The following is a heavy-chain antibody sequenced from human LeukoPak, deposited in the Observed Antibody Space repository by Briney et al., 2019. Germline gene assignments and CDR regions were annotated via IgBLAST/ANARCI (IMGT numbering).Heavy chain of an antibody. CDR3: ARLGVASGGYYHYFDY. Sequence: SQTLSLTCTVSGGSISSGDYYWSWIRQPPGKGLEWIGNIYYSGSTYYNPSLKSRVTISVDTSKNQFSLKLSSVTAADTAVYYCARLGVASGGYYHYFDYWGQGTLVTVSS. V-gene: IGHV4-39*01. CDR2: IYYSGST. J-gene: IGHJ4*02. CDR1: GGSISSGDYY. D-gene: IGHD3-10*01.